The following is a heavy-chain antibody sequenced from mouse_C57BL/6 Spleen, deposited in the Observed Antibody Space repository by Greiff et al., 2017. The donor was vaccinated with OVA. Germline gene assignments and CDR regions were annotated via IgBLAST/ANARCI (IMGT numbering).Heavy chain of an antibody. Sequence: QVQLKQSGAELVKPGASVKISCKASGYAFSSYWMNWVKQRPGKGLEWIGQIYPGDGDTNYNGKFKGKATLTADKSSSTAYRQLSSLTSEDSAVYFCARGSNYADFDYWGQGTTLTVSS. CDR3: ARGSNYADFDY. D-gene: IGHD2-5*01. J-gene: IGHJ2*01. CDR2: IYPGDGDT. V-gene: IGHV1-80*01. CDR1: GYAFSSYW.